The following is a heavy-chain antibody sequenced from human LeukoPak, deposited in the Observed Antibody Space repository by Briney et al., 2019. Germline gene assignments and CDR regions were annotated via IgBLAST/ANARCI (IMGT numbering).Heavy chain of an antibody. CDR2: ISAYNGNT. V-gene: IGHV1-18*01. Sequence: GASVKVSCKASGYTFTSYGISWVRQAPGQGLEWMGLISAYNGNTNYAQNLQGRVTITTDTSTTTAYMELRSLRSDDTAVYYCARDPDHDDAFDIWGQGTMVTVSS. CDR3: ARDPDHDDAFDI. CDR1: GYTFTSYG. J-gene: IGHJ3*02.